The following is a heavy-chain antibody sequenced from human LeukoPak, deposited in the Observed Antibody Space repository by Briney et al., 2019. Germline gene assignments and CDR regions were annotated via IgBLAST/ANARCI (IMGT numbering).Heavy chain of an antibody. Sequence: GESLRLSCVASGFTFSSYGIHWIRQAPGKGLEWVAFIRYDGSKKFYSDSVKGRFTISRDNSKNTLYLQMNSLRTEDTAVYFCAKDRPPQYDSGTYSDYWGQGTLVTVSS. CDR2: IRYDGSKK. CDR1: GFTFSSYG. D-gene: IGHD3-10*01. J-gene: IGHJ4*02. CDR3: AKDRPPQYDSGTYSDY. V-gene: IGHV3-30*02.